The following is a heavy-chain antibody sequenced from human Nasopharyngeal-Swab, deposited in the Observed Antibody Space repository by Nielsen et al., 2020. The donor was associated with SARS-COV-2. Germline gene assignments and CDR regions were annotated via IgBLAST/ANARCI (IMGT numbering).Heavy chain of an antibody. V-gene: IGHV3-64D*09. CDR2: ISSNGGST. Sequence: GESLKIPCSASGFTFSSYAMHWVRQAPGKGLEYVSAISSNGGSTYYADSVKGRFTISRDNSKNTLYLQMSSLRAEDTAVYYCVRITMVRGADYWGQGTLVTVSS. J-gene: IGHJ4*02. CDR1: GFTFSSYA. CDR3: VRITMVRGADY. D-gene: IGHD3-10*01.